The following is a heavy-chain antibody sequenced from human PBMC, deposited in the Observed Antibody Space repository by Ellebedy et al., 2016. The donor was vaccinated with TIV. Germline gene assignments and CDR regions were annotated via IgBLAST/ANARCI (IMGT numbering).Heavy chain of an antibody. V-gene: IGHV3-43*01. J-gene: IGHJ3*01. Sequence: GESLKISCVVSGFKFDEFTMHWVRQAPGKGLEWVSLITWDGNKKYYGDSVKGRFTISRDNAKNILYLQMNSLRTEDTALYYCAKDDYGSRAWTWNEAFDFWGQGTMVTVSS. CDR3: AKDDYGSRAWTWNEAFDF. CDR1: GFKFDEFT. CDR2: ITWDGNKK. D-gene: IGHD4-17*01.